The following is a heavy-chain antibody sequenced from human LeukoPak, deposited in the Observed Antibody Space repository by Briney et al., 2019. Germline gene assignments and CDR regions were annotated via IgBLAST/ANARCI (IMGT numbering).Heavy chain of an antibody. Sequence: GGSLRLSCAASGFTFSSYAMSWVRQAPGKGLEWVSAISGSGGSTYYADSVKGRFTISRDNSKNTLYLQMNSLRAEDTAVYYCANLGPQWLLPSPEGEYFQHWGQGTLVTVSS. CDR2: ISGSGGST. D-gene: IGHD6-19*01. CDR1: GFTFSSYA. J-gene: IGHJ1*01. CDR3: ANLGPQWLLPSPEGEYFQH. V-gene: IGHV3-23*01.